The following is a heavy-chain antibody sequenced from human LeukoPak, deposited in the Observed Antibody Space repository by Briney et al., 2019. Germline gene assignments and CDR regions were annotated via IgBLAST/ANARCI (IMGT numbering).Heavy chain of an antibody. J-gene: IGHJ4*02. Sequence: GGFLRLSCAASGVNFSSYSMNWVRQAPGKGLEWVSSISSSSSYIYYADSVKGRFTISRDNAKNSLYLQMNSLRAEDTAVYYCARDTIAAAGTSWGQGTLVTVSS. CDR3: ARDTIAAAGTS. CDR2: ISSSSSYI. CDR1: GVNFSSYS. V-gene: IGHV3-21*01. D-gene: IGHD6-13*01.